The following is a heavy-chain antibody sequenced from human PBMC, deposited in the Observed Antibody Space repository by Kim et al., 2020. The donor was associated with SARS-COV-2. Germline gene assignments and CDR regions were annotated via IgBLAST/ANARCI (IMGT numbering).Heavy chain of an antibody. CDR3: AKWGPYYYGSGSPNPYYYGMDV. J-gene: IGHJ6*02. CDR2: ISGSGGST. CDR1: GFTFSSYA. D-gene: IGHD3-10*01. Sequence: GGSLRLSCAASGFTFSSYAMSWVRQAPGKGLEWVSAISGSGGSTYYADSVKGRFTISRDNSKNTLYLQMNSLRAEDTAVYYCAKWGPYYYGSGSPNPYYYGMDVWGQGTTVTVSS. V-gene: IGHV3-23*01.